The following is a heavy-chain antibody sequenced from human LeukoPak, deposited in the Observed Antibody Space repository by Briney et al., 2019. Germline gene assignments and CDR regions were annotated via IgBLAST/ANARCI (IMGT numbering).Heavy chain of an antibody. J-gene: IGHJ3*02. CDR2: IRNKANGGTT. Sequence: PVRSLRLSCTTSGFTLSDYAVSWVRKAPGTGLEWIGFIRNKANGGTTEYAGSVKGRLTISRDDSKTIAHLQMSSLKTEDTAVYYCSRFYSSGWASGAFDIWGQGTMVTVSS. CDR1: GFTLSDYA. CDR3: SRFYSSGWASGAFDI. V-gene: IGHV3-49*04. D-gene: IGHD3-22*01.